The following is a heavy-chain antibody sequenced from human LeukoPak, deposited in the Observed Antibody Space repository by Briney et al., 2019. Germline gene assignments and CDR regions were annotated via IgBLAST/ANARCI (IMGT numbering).Heavy chain of an antibody. CDR3: AKGPYGSGTYYTFFDY. CDR1: GFTFDDYA. J-gene: IGHJ4*02. CDR2: ISWNSDSI. V-gene: IGHV3-9*01. Sequence: GRSLRLSCAASGFTFDDYAMHWVRQAPGKGLEWVSGISWNSDSIGYADSVKGRFTISRDNTKNSLYLQMNSLRAADTALYYCAKGPYGSGTYYTFFDYWGQGTLVTVSS. D-gene: IGHD3-10*01.